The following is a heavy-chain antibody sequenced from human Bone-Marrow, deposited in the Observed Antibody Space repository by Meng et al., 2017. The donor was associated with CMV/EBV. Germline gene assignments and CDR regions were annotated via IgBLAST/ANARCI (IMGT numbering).Heavy chain of an antibody. J-gene: IGHJ3*02. D-gene: IGHD2-2*01. CDR3: ARIPHKGYCSSTRCRLKNDAFDI. CDR2: ISYDGSNK. CDR1: GCTFSSYA. V-gene: IGHV3-30*04. Sequence: GGSLRLSCAASGCTFSSYAMHWVRQAPGKGLEWVAVISYDGSNKYYADSVKGRFTIYRDNSKNTLYLQMNSLRAEDPAVYYCARIPHKGYCSSTRCRLKNDAFDIWGQGTMVTVSS.